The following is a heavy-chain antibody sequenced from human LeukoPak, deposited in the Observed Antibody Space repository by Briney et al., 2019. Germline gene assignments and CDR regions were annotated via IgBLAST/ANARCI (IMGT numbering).Heavy chain of an antibody. CDR2: IKQDGSEK. V-gene: IGHV3-7*03. D-gene: IGHD3-10*01. CDR1: GFTFSGYW. J-gene: IGHJ5*02. Sequence: GGSLRLSCAASGFTFSGYWMSWVRQAPGKGLEWVANIKQDGSEKYYVDSVKGRFTISRDNAKNSLYLQMNSLRAEDTAVYYCARNKPPITMVRGVSWFDPWGQGTLVTVSS. CDR3: ARNKPPITMVRGVSWFDP.